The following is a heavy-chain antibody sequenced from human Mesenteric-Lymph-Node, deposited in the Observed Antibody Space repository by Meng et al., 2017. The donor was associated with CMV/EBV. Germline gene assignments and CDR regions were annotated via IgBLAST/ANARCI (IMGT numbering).Heavy chain of an antibody. CDR2: ISSSGSTI. CDR1: GFTFSSYE. CDR3: ARGNSSSWYYYYYYGMDV. D-gene: IGHD6-13*01. J-gene: IGHJ6*04. Sequence: GGSLRLSCAASGFTFSSYEMNWVRQAPGKGLEWVSYISSSGSTIYYADSVKGRFTISRDNAKNSLYLQMNSLRAEDTAVYYCARGNSSSWYYYYYYGMDVWGKGTTVTVSS. V-gene: IGHV3-48*03.